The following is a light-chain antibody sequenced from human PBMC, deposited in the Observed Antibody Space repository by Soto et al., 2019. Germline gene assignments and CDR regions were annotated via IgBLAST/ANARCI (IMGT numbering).Light chain of an antibody. CDR1: QSISRN. V-gene: IGKV3-15*01. CDR3: QQYNDWPLYT. Sequence: EIVMTQSPGTLSVSPGERATLSCRASQSISRNLAWYQHKPGRAPRLIIYGVSTRATGIPARFSGSGSETEFTLTISSLQSEDFAVYYCQQYNDWPLYTFGQGTKLEVK. J-gene: IGKJ2*01. CDR2: GVS.